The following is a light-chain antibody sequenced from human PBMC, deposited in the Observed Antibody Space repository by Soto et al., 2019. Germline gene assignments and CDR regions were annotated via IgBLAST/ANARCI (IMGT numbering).Light chain of an antibody. J-gene: IGKJ2*01. CDR1: ETVRDY. CDR3: QQCDTPPYS. Sequence: EVVLTQSPDTLSLSPGEGVTLSCRASETVRDYVAWYQQQPGQAPRLLVFGASTRASGVPDRFGGSASGTYSTLTINREAPDVFAGYYWQQCDTPPYSFGRGTKLELK. V-gene: IGKV3-20*01. CDR2: GAS.